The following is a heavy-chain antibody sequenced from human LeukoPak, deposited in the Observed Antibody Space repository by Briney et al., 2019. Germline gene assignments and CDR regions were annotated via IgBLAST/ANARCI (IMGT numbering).Heavy chain of an antibody. CDR3: ARVADGDKYGGRDY. V-gene: IGHV3-23*01. J-gene: IGHJ4*02. CDR2: ISGSGGST. Sequence: GGSLRLSCVSSGFSFSNYAMSWVRQAPGKGLEWVSSISGSGGSTHYVDSVKGRFTISRDKTKNTLYLQMNSLRVEDTAVYYCARVADGDKYGGRDYWGQGALVIVSS. CDR1: GFSFSNYA. D-gene: IGHD5-24*01.